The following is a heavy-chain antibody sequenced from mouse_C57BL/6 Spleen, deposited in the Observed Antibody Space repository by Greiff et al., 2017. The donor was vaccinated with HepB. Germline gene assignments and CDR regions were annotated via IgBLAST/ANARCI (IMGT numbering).Heavy chain of an antibody. Sequence: EVQGVESGGGLVKPGGSLKLSCAASGFTFSSYTMSWVRQTPEKRLEWVATISGGGGNTYYPDSVKGRFTISRDNAKNTLYLQMSRLRSEDTALYDCARHNGSAWFAYWGQGTLVTVSA. CDR3: ARHNGSAWFAY. CDR2: ISGGGGNT. J-gene: IGHJ3*01. V-gene: IGHV5-9*01. CDR1: GFTFSSYT.